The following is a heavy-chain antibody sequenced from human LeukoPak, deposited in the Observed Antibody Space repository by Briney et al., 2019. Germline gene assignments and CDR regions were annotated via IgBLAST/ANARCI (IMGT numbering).Heavy chain of an antibody. D-gene: IGHD6-6*01. V-gene: IGHV3-33*01. CDR1: GFTFNSYG. J-gene: IGHJ4*02. Sequence: GGSLRLSCAASGFTFNSYGMHWVRQAPGKGLEWVAVIWYDGSNEYYADSVKGRFTISRDNSKNTLYLQMNSLRAEDTAVFYCARDTSIAARGPDYWGQGTPVTVSS. CDR2: IWYDGSNE. CDR3: ARDTSIAARGPDY.